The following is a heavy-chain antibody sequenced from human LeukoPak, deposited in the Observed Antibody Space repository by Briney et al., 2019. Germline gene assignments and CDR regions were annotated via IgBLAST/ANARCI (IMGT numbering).Heavy chain of an antibody. CDR1: GGSISSYY. CDR2: IYYSGST. CDR3: ARDRGDYGDYHGLWFDP. Sequence: KPSETLSLTCTASGGSISSYYWSWIRQPPGKGLEWIGYIYYSGSTNYNPSLKSRVTISVDTSKNQFSLKLSSVTAADTAVYYCARDRGDYGDYHGLWFDPWGQGTLVTVSS. J-gene: IGHJ5*02. D-gene: IGHD4-17*01. V-gene: IGHV4-59*01.